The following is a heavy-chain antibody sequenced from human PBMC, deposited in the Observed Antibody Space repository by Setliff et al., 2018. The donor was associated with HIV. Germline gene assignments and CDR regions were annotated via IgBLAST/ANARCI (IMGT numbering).Heavy chain of an antibody. CDR1: GGSISSYY. CDR3: ARRQSYYDILNGPAFDALDI. CDR2: IYYIGIT. D-gene: IGHD3-9*01. Sequence: PSETLSLTCTVSGGSISSYYWGWIRQPPGKGLEWIGNIYYIGITNYYPSLESRVTISVDPSKNQFSVKVSSVTAADTAVYSCARRQSYYDILNGPAFDALDIRGQGTKVTVSS. J-gene: IGHJ3*02. V-gene: IGHV4-59*08.